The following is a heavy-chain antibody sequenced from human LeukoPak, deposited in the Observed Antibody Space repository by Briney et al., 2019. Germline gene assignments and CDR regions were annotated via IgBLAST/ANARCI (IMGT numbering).Heavy chain of an antibody. CDR1: GYTFTGYY. D-gene: IGHD3-22*01. Sequence: ASVKVSCKASGYTFTGYYMHWVRQAPGQGLEWMGGIIPIFGTANYAQKFQGRVTITADESTSTAYMELSSLRSEDTAVYYCARNAVDYYYDSSGYTYYFDYWGQGTLVTVSS. CDR3: ARNAVDYYYDSSGYTYYFDY. CDR2: IIPIFGTA. J-gene: IGHJ4*02. V-gene: IGHV1-69*13.